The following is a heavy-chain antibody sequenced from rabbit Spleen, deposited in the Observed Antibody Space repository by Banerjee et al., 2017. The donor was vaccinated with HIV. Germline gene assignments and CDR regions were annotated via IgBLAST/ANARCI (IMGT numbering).Heavy chain of an antibody. D-gene: IGHD4-1*01. CDR2: IYPGSSGTT. V-gene: IGHV1S40*01. Sequence: QSLEESGGDLAKPGASLTLTCTASGFSFSSTYYMCWVRQPPGKGLEWIGCIYPGSSGTTYYASWAKGRFTISKTSSTTVTLQMTSLTAADTATYFCARETSSGWGVVSYYFNLWGPGTLVTVS. CDR1: GFSFSSTYY. CDR3: ARETSSGWGVVSYYFNL. J-gene: IGHJ4*01.